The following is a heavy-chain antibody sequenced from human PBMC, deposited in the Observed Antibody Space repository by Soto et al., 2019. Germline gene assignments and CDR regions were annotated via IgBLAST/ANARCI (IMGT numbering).Heavy chain of an antibody. V-gene: IGHV4-30-4*01. Sequence: SETLSLTCTVSGGSISSGDYYWSWIRQPPGKGLEWIGYIYYSGSTYYNPSLKSRVTISVDTSKNQFSLKLSSVTAADTAVYYCARDQQLGRAYNWFDPWGQGTLVTVSS. J-gene: IGHJ5*02. CDR2: IYYSGST. CDR3: ARDQQLGRAYNWFDP. D-gene: IGHD6-13*01. CDR1: GGSISSGDYY.